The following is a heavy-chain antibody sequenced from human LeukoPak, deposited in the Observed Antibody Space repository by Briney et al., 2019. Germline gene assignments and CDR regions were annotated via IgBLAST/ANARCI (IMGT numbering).Heavy chain of an antibody. V-gene: IGHV3-23*01. D-gene: IGHD3-16*01. J-gene: IGHJ4*02. CDR1: GFTFSSYG. CDR2: ISGSGGST. CDR3: AKVPPLGDYVWGSFMGGYFDY. Sequence: PGGSLRLSCAASGFTFSSYGIHWVRQAPGKGLEWVSAISGSGGSTYYADSVKGRFTISRDNSKNTLYLQMNSLRAEDTAVYYCAKVPPLGDYVWGSFMGGYFDYWGQGTLVTVSS.